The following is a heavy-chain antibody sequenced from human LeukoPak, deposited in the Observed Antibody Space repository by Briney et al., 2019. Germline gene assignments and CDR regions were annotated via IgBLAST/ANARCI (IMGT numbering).Heavy chain of an antibody. CDR2: INPKSGGT. CDR3: ARGRDSGSHTYYLDY. CDR1: GYTFNTYG. D-gene: IGHD1-26*01. V-gene: IGHV1-2*02. Sequence: ASVKVSCKASGYTFNTYGISWVRQAPGQGLEWMAWINPKSGGTNYAQKFQGRVTMTWDTSINTVFMELSRLRSDDTAIYYCARGRDSGSHTYYLDYWGQGTLVTVSS. J-gene: IGHJ4*02.